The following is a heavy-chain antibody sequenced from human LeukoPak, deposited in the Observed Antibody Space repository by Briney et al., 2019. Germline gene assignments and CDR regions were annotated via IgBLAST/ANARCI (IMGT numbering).Heavy chain of an antibody. V-gene: IGHV3-23*01. J-gene: IGHJ3*02. CDR2: ISGSGGST. Sequence: GGSLRLSCAASGFTFSSYAMSWVRQAPGKGLEWVSAISGSGGSTYYADSVKGRFTISRDNSKNTLYLQMNSLRAEDTAVYYCAKDIIGTINSGYYHIIQHDAFDIWGQGTMVTVSS. CDR3: AKDIIGTINSGYYHIIQHDAFDI. CDR1: GFTFSSYA. D-gene: IGHD3-22*01.